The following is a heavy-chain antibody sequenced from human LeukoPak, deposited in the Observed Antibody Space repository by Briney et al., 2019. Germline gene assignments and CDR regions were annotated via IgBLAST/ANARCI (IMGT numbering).Heavy chain of an antibody. CDR3: ARVGQQQLEDMDV. V-gene: IGHV4-59*01. CDR2: IYYSGST. Sequence: SETLSLTCTVSGGSISSYYWSWIRQPPGKGLEWIGYIYYSGSTNYNPSLKSRVTISVDTSKNQFSLKLSSVTAADTAVYYCARVGQQQLEDMDVWGKGTTVTVSS. D-gene: IGHD6-13*01. J-gene: IGHJ6*03. CDR1: GGSISSYY.